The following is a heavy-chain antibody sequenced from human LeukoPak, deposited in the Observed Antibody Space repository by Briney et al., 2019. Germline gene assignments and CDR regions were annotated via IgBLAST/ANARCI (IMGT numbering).Heavy chain of an antibody. CDR1: GGTFSSYA. J-gene: IGHJ3*02. CDR2: INPNSGGT. D-gene: IGHD6-19*01. V-gene: IGHV1-2*02. Sequence: GASVKVSCKASGGTFSSYAISWVRQAPGQGLEWMGWINPNSGGTNYAQKFQGRVTMTRDTSISTAYMELSRLRSDDTAVYYCARTGRSGSGRDAFDIWGQGTMVTVSS. CDR3: ARTGRSGSGRDAFDI.